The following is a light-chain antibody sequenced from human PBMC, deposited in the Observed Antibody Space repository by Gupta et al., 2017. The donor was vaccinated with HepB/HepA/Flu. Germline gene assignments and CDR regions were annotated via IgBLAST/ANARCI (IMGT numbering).Light chain of an antibody. J-gene: IGLJ3*02. CDR2: GNS. CDR1: SSNIGAGYD. CDR3: QSYDSSLSGSGV. Sequence: QSVLTQPPSVSGAPGQRVTISCTGRSSNIGAGYDVHWYPQLPGTAPKLLIYGNSNRPSGVPDRFSGSKSCTSASLAITGLQAEDEADYYCQSYDSSLSGSGVFGGGTKLTVL. V-gene: IGLV1-40*01.